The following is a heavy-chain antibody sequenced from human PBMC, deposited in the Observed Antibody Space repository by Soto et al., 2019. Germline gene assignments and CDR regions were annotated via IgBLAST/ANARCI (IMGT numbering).Heavy chain of an antibody. CDR2: LYPGKSTT. CDR1: GYTFNNYW. J-gene: IGHJ4*02. CDR3: ASRCVPSVAFCYPAVGH. D-gene: IGHD2-15*01. Sequence: EVQLEQSGAEVKKPGESLKISCKGSGYTFNNYWIGWVRQMPGKGLEWIGILYPGKSTTRYSPSSQVQVTMSADKSLSTACLQCSSPKASDSAMFYWASRCVPSVAFCYPAVGHWGQGTVVTVSS. V-gene: IGHV5-51*01.